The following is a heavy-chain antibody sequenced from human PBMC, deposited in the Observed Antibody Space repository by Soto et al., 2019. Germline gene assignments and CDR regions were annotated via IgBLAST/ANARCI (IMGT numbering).Heavy chain of an antibody. CDR3: ARDWASYDSSGYFDAFDI. CDR1: GGTFSGYA. CDR2: IIPIFGTA. D-gene: IGHD3-22*01. J-gene: IGHJ3*02. V-gene: IGHV1-69*13. Sequence: SVKVSCKASGGTFSGYAISWVRQAPGQGLEWMGGIIPIFGTANYAQKLQGRVTITADESTSTAYMELSSLRSEDTAVYYCARDWASYDSSGYFDAFDIWGQGTMVTVSS.